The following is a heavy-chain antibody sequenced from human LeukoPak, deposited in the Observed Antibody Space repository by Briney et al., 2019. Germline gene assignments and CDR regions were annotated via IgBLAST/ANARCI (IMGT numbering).Heavy chain of an antibody. J-gene: IGHJ4*02. D-gene: IGHD6-19*01. CDR1: GFTFSSYS. Sequence: PGGSLRLSCAASGFTFSSYSMNWVRQAPGKGLEWVSSISSSSSYIYYADSVKGRFTISRDNAKNSLYLQMNSLRAEDTAVYYCAREGIAVAGTSDYWGQGTLVTVSS. V-gene: IGHV3-21*01. CDR2: ISSSSSYI. CDR3: AREGIAVAGTSDY.